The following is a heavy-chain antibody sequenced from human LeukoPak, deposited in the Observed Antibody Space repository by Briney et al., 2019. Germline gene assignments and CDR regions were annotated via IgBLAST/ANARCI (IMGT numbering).Heavy chain of an antibody. Sequence: KSSETLSLTCAVYGGSFSGYYWSWIRQPPGKGLEWIGSIYYSGSTYYNPSLKSRVTISVDTSKNQFSLKLSSVTAADTAVYYCARGVRAMVRGVHYFDYWGQGTLVTVSS. V-gene: IGHV4-34*01. CDR3: ARGVRAMVRGVHYFDY. D-gene: IGHD3-10*01. CDR2: IYYSGST. J-gene: IGHJ4*02. CDR1: GGSFSGYY.